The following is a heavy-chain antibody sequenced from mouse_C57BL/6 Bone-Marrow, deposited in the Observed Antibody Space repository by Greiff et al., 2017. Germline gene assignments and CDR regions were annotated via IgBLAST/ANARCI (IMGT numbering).Heavy chain of an antibody. CDR1: GFTFSSYA. CDR3: ARDSVWLRRTPFDD. J-gene: IGHJ2*01. Sequence: EVMLVESGGGLVKPGGSLKLSCAASGFTFSSYAMSWVRQTPEKRLEWVATISDGGSYTYYPDNVKGRFTISRDNAKNNLYRQMSHLKSEDTAMYYCARDSVWLRRTPFDDWGQGTTLTVSS. CDR2: ISDGGSYT. V-gene: IGHV5-4*01. D-gene: IGHD2-2*01.